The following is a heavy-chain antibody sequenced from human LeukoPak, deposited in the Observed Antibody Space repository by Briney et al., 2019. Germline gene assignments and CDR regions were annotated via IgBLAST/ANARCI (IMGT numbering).Heavy chain of an antibody. D-gene: IGHD3-3*01. CDR2: INPNSGGT. CDR1: GYTFTGYY. CDR3: AREGALRFLEWLFRNWFDP. V-gene: IGHV1-2*02. J-gene: IGHJ5*02. Sequence: ASVKVSCKASGYTFTGYYMHWVRQAPGHGLEWMGWINPNSGGTNYAQKFQGRVTMTRDTSISTAYMELSRLRSDDTAVYYCAREGALRFLEWLFRNWFDPWGQGTLVTVSS.